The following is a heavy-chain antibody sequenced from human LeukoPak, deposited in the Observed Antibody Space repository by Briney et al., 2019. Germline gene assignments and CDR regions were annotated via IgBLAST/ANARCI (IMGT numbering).Heavy chain of an antibody. V-gene: IGHV4-31*03. CDR1: GGSISSGGYY. Sequence: SQTLSLTCTVSGGSISSGGYYWSWIRQHPGKGLEWIGYIYYSGSTYYNPSLKSRVTISVDTSKNQFSLKLSSVTAADTAVYYCAKYYYDSSGYYFFDYWGQGTLVAVSS. CDR3: AKYYYDSSGYYFFDY. D-gene: IGHD3-22*01. J-gene: IGHJ4*02. CDR2: IYYSGST.